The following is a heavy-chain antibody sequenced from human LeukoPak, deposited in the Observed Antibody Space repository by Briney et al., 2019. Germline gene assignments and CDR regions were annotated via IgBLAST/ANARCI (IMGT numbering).Heavy chain of an antibody. V-gene: IGHV3-7*03. CDR3: ASSAVAVPNDAFEI. J-gene: IGHJ3*02. CDR2: IKQDGSEK. CDR1: GFTFSSYW. Sequence: GGSLRLSCAASGFTFSSYWMSWVRQAPGKGLEWVANIKQDGSEKYYVDSVKGRFTISRDNAKNSLYLQMNSLRAEDTAVYYCASSAVAVPNDAFEIWGQGTMVTVSS. D-gene: IGHD6-19*01.